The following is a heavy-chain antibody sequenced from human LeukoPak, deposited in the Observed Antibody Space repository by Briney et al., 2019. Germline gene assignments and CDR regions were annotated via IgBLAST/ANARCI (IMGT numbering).Heavy chain of an antibody. D-gene: IGHD2-2*01. V-gene: IGHV4-31*03. CDR1: GGSISSGGYY. Sequence: MTSQTLSLTCTVSGGSISSGGYYWSWIRQHPGKGLEWIGYIYYSGSTYYNPSLKSRVTISVDTSKNQFSLKLSSVTAADTAVYYCARATGRGVVVPAAVFDYWGQGTLVTVSS. J-gene: IGHJ4*02. CDR2: IYYSGST. CDR3: ARATGRGVVVPAAVFDY.